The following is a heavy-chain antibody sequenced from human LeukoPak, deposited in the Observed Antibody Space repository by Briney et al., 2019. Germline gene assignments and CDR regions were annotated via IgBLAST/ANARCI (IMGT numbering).Heavy chain of an antibody. CDR2: INHSGST. J-gene: IGHJ4*02. CDR3: ARASGWVEGY. CDR1: GGSFSGYY. D-gene: IGHD1-1*01. V-gene: IGHV4-34*01. Sequence: SENLSLTCAVYGGSFSGYYWSWIRQPPGKGLEWIGEINHSGSTNYNPSLKSRVTISVDTSKNQFSLKLSSVTAADTAVYYCARASGWVEGYWGQGTLVTVSS.